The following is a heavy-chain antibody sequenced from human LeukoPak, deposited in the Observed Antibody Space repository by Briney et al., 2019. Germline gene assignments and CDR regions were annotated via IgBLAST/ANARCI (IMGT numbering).Heavy chain of an antibody. V-gene: IGHV3-23*01. J-gene: IGHJ4*02. CDR3: AKDSKLRGFGEFDC. Sequence: GALRLSCAASGFIFSSYSMSWVRQAPGMGLEWVSVITGSGGNTYYADSVKGRFTISRDNSKSTLYLQMNGLRVEDTAMYYCAKDSKLRGFGEFDCWGQGTLVTVSS. CDR2: ITGSGGNT. D-gene: IGHD3-10*01. CDR1: GFIFSSYS.